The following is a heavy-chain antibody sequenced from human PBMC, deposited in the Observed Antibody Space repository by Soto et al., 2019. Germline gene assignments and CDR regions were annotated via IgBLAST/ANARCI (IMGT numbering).Heavy chain of an antibody. Sequence: QVQLVESGGGLVKPGGSLRLSCAASGFTFSDYYMSWIRQAPGKGLEWVSYISSSSSYTNYADSVKGRFTISRDNAKNSLYLQMNSLRAEDTAVYYCARDGFTVVTPDYLGQGTLVTVSS. V-gene: IGHV3-11*06. J-gene: IGHJ4*02. CDR1: GFTFSDYY. CDR2: ISSSSSYT. CDR3: ARDGFTVVTPDY. D-gene: IGHD2-21*02.